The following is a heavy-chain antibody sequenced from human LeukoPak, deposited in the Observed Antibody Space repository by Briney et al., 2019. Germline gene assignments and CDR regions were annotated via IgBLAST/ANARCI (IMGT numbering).Heavy chain of an antibody. D-gene: IGHD1/OR15-1a*01. Sequence: SETLSLTCTVSGGSISSGGYHWSWIRQPPGKGLEWIGYIYHSGSTYYNPSLKSRVTISVDRSKNQFSLKLSSVTAADTAVYYCARSASLKQSYYYYYMDVWGKGTTVTVSS. V-gene: IGHV4-30-2*02. CDR2: IYHSGST. J-gene: IGHJ6*03. CDR1: GGSISSGGYH. CDR3: ARSASLKQSYYYYYMDV.